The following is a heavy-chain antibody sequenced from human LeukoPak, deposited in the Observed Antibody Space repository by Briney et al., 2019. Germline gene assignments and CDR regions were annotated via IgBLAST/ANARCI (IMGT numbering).Heavy chain of an antibody. CDR3: AKGTTDYGSGYGMDV. J-gene: IGHJ6*04. V-gene: IGHV3-23*01. Sequence: GGSLRLSCATSGFTFTDYAMNWVRQAPGKGLEWVSAISGIATGGNTYYRDSVKGQSTISRDNSKNMLYLETNSLRAEDTAVYYCAKGTTDYGSGYGMDVWGKGTTVTVSS. CDR2: ISGIATGGNT. D-gene: IGHD3-10*01. CDR1: GFTFTDYA.